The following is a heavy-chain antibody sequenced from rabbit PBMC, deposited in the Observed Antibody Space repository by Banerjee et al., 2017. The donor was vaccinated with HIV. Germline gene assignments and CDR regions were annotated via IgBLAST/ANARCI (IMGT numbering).Heavy chain of an antibody. CDR3: ARDRATSGNTYYFNL. J-gene: IGHJ4*01. Sequence: QEQLEESGGDLVKPEGSLTLTCTASGFSFSSSYWICWVRQAPGKGLEWIGCIYAGSSGSTYYASWAKGRFTVSKTSSTTVTLQMTSLTAADTATYFCARDRATSGNTYYFNLWGPGTLVTVS. CDR2: IYAGSSGST. CDR1: GFSFSSSYW. D-gene: IGHD1-1*01. V-gene: IGHV1S45*01.